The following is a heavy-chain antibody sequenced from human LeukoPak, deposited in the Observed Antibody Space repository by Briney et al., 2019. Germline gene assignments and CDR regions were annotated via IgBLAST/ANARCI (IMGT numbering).Heavy chain of an antibody. D-gene: IGHD2-2*01. J-gene: IGHJ3*01. CDR2: ISGSGGST. V-gene: IGHV3-23*01. Sequence: PGGSLRLSCAASGFTFSSFAMSWVRQAPGKGLEWVSAISGSGGSTFYADSVKGRFTISRDNSKNTLFLQMNGLRAEDTAVYYCAKDRSCSGSGCNVGSWGQGTMVTVSS. CDR3: AKDRSCSGSGCNVGS. CDR1: GFTFSSFA.